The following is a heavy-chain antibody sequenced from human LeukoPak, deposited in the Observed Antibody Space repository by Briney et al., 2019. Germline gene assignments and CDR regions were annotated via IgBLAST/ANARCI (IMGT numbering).Heavy chain of an antibody. Sequence: GGSLRLSCAASGFTFSSYGMHWVRRAPGKGLEWVAFIRYDGSNKYYADSVKGRFTISRDNSKNTLYLQMNSLRAEDTAVYYCAKRFSYYDFWSGSSGDAFDIWGQGTMVTVSS. J-gene: IGHJ3*02. V-gene: IGHV3-30*02. D-gene: IGHD3-3*01. CDR2: IRYDGSNK. CDR3: AKRFSYYDFWSGSSGDAFDI. CDR1: GFTFSSYG.